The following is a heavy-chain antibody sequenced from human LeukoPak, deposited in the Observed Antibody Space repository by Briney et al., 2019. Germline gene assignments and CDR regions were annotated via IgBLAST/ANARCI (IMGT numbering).Heavy chain of an antibody. CDR1: GGSISSYY. CDR2: IYYSGST. Sequence: SETLSLTCTVSGGSISSYYWSWLRQPPGKGLEWIGYIYYSGSTNYNPSLKSRVTISVDTSKNQFSLKLSSVTAADTAVYYCARGKDIVVVPDWGQGTMVTVSS. V-gene: IGHV4-59*01. D-gene: IGHD2-2*01. CDR3: ARGKDIVVVPD. J-gene: IGHJ3*01.